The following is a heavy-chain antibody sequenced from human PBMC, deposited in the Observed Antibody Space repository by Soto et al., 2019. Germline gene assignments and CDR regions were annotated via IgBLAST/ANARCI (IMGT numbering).Heavy chain of an antibody. J-gene: IGHJ3*02. CDR2: ISGSGGST. V-gene: IGHV3-23*01. CDR1: GFTFSSYA. D-gene: IGHD2-15*01. CDR3: AKHREYCSGGSCMLEAFDI. Sequence: PGGSLRLSXAASGFTFSSYAMSWVRQAPGKGLEWVSAISGSGGSTYYADSVKGRFTISRDNSKNTLYLQMNSLRAEDTAVYYCAKHREYCSGGSCMLEAFDIWGQGTMVTVSS.